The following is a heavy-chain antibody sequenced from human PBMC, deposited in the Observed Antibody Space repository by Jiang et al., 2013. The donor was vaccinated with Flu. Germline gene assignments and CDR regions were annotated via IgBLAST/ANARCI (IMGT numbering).Heavy chain of an antibody. J-gene: IGHJ4*02. CDR2: IKQDGGEK. Sequence: QLVESGEAWSSLGGPVRLSCAASGFTFSSYWMHWVRQAPGKGLEWVANIKQDGGEKYYVDSVKGRFTISRDNTKNSLYLQMNSLRAEDTAVYYCARTIASATSYWGQGTLVTVSS. CDR3: ARTIASATSY. CDR1: GFTFSSYW. D-gene: IGHD6-13*01. V-gene: IGHV3-7*01.